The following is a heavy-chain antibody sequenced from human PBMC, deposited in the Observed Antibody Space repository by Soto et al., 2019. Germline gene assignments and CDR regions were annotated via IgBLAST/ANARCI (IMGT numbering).Heavy chain of an antibody. CDR2: MNPNSGNT. J-gene: IGHJ6*03. CDR1: GYTFTSYD. D-gene: IGHD6-13*01. Sequence: ASVKVSCKASGYTFTSYDINWVRQATGQGLEWMGWMNPNSGNTGYAQKFQGRVTMTRNTSISTAYMELSSLRSEDTAVYYCARGGDSSPRLNSYNYNYYYMDVWGEGTTVTVS. CDR3: ARGGDSSPRLNSYNYNYYYMDV. V-gene: IGHV1-8*01.